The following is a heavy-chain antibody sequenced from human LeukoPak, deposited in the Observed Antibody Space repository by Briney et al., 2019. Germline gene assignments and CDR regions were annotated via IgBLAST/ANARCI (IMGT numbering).Heavy chain of an antibody. CDR1: GFIFSSYN. D-gene: IGHD3-9*01. CDR2: ILYDGSKK. Sequence: GRSLRLSCAASGFIFSSYNMHWVRQAPGKGLEWVAAILYDGSKKYYADSVKGRFSVYRDNSNYTLYMELNSLRPEDTALYSCANFDGSTQAFQIWGQGTMVTVSS. J-gene: IGHJ3*02. V-gene: IGHV3-30*18. CDR3: ANFDGSTQAFQI.